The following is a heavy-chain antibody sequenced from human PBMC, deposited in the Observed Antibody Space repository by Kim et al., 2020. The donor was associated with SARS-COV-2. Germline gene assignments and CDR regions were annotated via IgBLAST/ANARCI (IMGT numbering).Heavy chain of an antibody. CDR1: GYSIGSGYY. CDR2: IYHTGFT. V-gene: IGHV4-38-2*02. Sequence: SETLSLTCSVSGYSIGSGYYWGWIRQSLGEGLEWIGSIYHTGFTYYTSSLKSRVKMSVDTSKNQFSLRLSSVTVADTALYFCTRVKYRSFDYWGQGHLV. J-gene: IGHJ4*02. D-gene: IGHD6-19*01. CDR3: TRVKYRSFDY.